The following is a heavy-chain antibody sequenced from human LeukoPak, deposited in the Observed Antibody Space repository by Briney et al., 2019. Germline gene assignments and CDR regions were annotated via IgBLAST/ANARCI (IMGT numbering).Heavy chain of an antibody. Sequence: GGSLRLSCAASGFTFTTFAMTWVRQAPGKGLEWVSAISGGAGSTYYADSVKGRFTISRDNSKNTLYLQMNSLRAEDTAVYYCASEWEQEDAFDIWGQGTMVTVSS. CDR3: ASEWEQEDAFDI. D-gene: IGHD1-26*01. V-gene: IGHV3-23*01. CDR1: GFTFTTFA. J-gene: IGHJ3*02. CDR2: ISGGAGST.